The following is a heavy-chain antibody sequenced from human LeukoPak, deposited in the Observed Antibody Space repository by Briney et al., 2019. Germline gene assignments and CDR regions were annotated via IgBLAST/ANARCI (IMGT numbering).Heavy chain of an antibody. CDR3: ARATWEHQFDY. V-gene: IGHV3-74*01. D-gene: IGHD1-26*01. CDR1: GFTFSNNY. J-gene: IGHJ4*02. CDR2: ISGDGSRT. Sequence: GGSLRLSCAASGFTFSNNYMHWVRQAPGKGLVWVSRISGDGSRTHYADPVKGRFTVSRGDAKNTLHLQMNSLRVEDTAVYYCARATWEHQFDYWGQGDLVTVSS.